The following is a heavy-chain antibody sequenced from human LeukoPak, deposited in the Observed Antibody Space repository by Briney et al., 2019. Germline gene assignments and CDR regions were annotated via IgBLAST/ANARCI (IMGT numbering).Heavy chain of an antibody. CDR1: GFTVSSNY. CDR3: ARDLDTAMATPGRDY. CDR2: IYSGGST. D-gene: IGHD5-18*01. J-gene: IGHJ4*02. Sequence: GGSLRLSCAASGFTVSSNYMSWVRQAPGKGLEWVSVIYSGGSTYYADSVKGRFTISRDNSKNTLYLQMNSLGAEDTAVYYCARDLDTAMATPGRDYWGQGTLVTVSS. V-gene: IGHV3-66*01.